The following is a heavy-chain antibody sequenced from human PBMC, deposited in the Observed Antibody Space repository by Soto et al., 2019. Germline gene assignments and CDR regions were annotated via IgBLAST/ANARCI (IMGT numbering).Heavy chain of an antibody. CDR2: IWYDGSNK. V-gene: IGHV3-33*03. J-gene: IGHJ4*02. Sequence: GGSLRLSCAASVFPFSSFGMHWVRQAPGKGLDWVAVIWYDGSNKDYADSVTGRITISRDNSKNTLYLQMNSLRVEDTAVFYCAKDRVESGLGEIDYWGQGTLVTVSS. CDR1: VFPFSSFG. D-gene: IGHD3-16*01. CDR3: AKDRVESGLGEIDY.